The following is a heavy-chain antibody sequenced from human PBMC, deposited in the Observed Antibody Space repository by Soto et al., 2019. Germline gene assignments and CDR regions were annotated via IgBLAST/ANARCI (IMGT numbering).Heavy chain of an antibody. CDR2: ISYDGSNK. D-gene: IGHD5-18*01. CDR1: GFTFSSYG. Sequence: GGSLRLSCAASGFTFSSYGMHWVRQAPGKGLEWVAVISYDGSNKYYADSVKGRFTISRDNSKNTLYLQMNSLRAEDTAVYYCAKDLWIQLWYQPFDYWGQGTLVTVSS. J-gene: IGHJ4*02. V-gene: IGHV3-30*18. CDR3: AKDLWIQLWYQPFDY.